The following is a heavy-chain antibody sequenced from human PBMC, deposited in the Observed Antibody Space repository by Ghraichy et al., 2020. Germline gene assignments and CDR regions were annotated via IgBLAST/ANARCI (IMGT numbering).Heavy chain of an antibody. V-gene: IGHV3-7*04. D-gene: IGHD3-16*01. Sequence: GGSLRLSCAASGFTLGNHWMNWVRQAPGKGLEWVANINHDGSETYYVDSVKGRFTVSRDNAKNSLFLQINSLRAEDTAVYYCARARGVDYWGQGTLVTDSS. CDR3: ARARGVDY. J-gene: IGHJ4*02. CDR1: GFTLGNHW. CDR2: INHDGSET.